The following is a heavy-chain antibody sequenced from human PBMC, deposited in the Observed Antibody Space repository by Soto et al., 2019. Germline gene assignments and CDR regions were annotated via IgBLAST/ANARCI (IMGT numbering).Heavy chain of an antibody. CDR1: GFIFSDYY. Sequence: QVQLVESGGGLVKPGGSLRLSCAASGFIFSDYYMSWIRQAPGKGLEWVSYISSSSSYTNYADSVKGRFAISRDSVKNSLYLQMNSLRAEDTAVYYCARDSGWFFPGGGDYWGQGILVTVSS. D-gene: IGHD6-19*01. J-gene: IGHJ4*02. CDR3: ARDSGWFFPGGGDY. V-gene: IGHV3-11*05. CDR2: ISSSSSYT.